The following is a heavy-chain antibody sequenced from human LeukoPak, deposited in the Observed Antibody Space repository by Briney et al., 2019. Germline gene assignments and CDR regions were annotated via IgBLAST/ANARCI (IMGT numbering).Heavy chain of an antibody. J-gene: IGHJ4*02. CDR2: INHSGST. D-gene: IGHD5-24*01. Sequence: SETLSLTCTVSGGSISSYYWSWLRQPPGKGLEWIGEINHSGSTNYNQSLTSRVTISVATSKNQFSLTLSSVTAADTAVYYCARGRTDGYNLMCDYWGQGTLVTVSS. CDR3: ARGRTDGYNLMCDY. V-gene: IGHV4-34*01. CDR1: GGSISSYY.